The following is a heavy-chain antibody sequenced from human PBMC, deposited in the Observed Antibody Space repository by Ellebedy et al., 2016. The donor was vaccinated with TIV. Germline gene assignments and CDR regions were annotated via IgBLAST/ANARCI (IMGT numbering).Heavy chain of an antibody. J-gene: IGHJ4*02. D-gene: IGHD3-10*01. CDR1: GFTFSRYW. CDR2: IYTDGSST. Sequence: GESLKISCAASGFTFSRYWMHWVRQAPGKGLEWVSRIYTDGSSTNYADSVKGRFTISRDNSKNTLYLQMGSLRPDDTAVYYCVRNLGGWGWLGDYWGQGTLVTVSS. V-gene: IGHV3-74*01. CDR3: VRNLGGWGWLGDY.